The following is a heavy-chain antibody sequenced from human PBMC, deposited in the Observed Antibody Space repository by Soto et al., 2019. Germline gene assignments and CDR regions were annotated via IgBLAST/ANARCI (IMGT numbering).Heavy chain of an antibody. D-gene: IGHD6-19*01. Sequence: QVQLVQSGAEVKKPGASVKVSCKASGYTFTSYYMHWVRQAPGQGLEWMGIINPSGGSTSYAQKFQTRVTMTRGRAPSTVCGGLSSLSSECTGVYSCARPLVAHGRGWSSYPRAGMDVWGQGTTVTVSS. V-gene: IGHV1-46*01. J-gene: IGHJ6*02. CDR2: INPSGGST. CDR3: ARPLVAHGRGWSSYPRAGMDV. CDR1: GYTFTSYY.